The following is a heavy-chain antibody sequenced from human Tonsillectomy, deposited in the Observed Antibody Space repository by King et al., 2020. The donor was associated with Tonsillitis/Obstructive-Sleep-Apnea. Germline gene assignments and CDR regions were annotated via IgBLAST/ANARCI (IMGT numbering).Heavy chain of an antibody. CDR1: GGSFSGYY. CDR3: ARGGAFYGDYGPYFDY. CDR2: INHSGST. J-gene: IGHJ4*02. Sequence: VQLQQWGAGLLKPSETLSLTCAVYGGSFSGYYWSWIRQPPGKGLEWIGEINHSGSTNYKSSLKSRVTISVDTSKNQFSLKLSSVTDADTAVYYCARGGAFYGDYGPYFDYWGQGTLVTVSS. V-gene: IGHV4-34*01. D-gene: IGHD4-17*01.